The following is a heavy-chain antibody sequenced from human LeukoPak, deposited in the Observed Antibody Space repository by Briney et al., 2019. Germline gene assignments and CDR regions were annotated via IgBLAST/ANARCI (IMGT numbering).Heavy chain of an antibody. CDR2: ISAYNGNT. Sequence: ASVKVSCKAPGYTFTSYGISWVRQAPGQGLEWMGWISAYNGNTNYAQKLQGRVTMTTDTSTSTAYMELRSLRSDDTAVYYCARDLRPYYYDSSGYFQHWGQGTLVTVSS. CDR3: ARDLRPYYYDSSGYFQH. CDR1: GYTFTSYG. J-gene: IGHJ1*01. V-gene: IGHV1-18*01. D-gene: IGHD3-22*01.